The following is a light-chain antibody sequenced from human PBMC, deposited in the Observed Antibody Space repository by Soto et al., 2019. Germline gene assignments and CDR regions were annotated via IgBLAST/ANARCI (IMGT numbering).Light chain of an antibody. CDR3: QHFGDSPIT. CDR2: DAS. CDR1: QSVSSY. V-gene: IGKV3-11*01. J-gene: IGKJ5*01. Sequence: EIVLTQSPATLSLSPGERATLSCRASQSVSSYLAWYQQKPGQAPRLLIYDASTRATGIPDRFSGSGSGTDFTLTISRLEPEDFAVYYCQHFGDSPITFGQGTRLEIK.